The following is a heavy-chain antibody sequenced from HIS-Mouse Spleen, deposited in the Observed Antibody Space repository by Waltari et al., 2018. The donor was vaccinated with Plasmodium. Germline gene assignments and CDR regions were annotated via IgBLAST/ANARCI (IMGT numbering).Heavy chain of an antibody. Sequence: EVQLVESGGGLVQPGGSLRLSWAASGFTFSSYWMSWVRQAPGKGLELVANIKQDGSEKYYVDSVKGRLTISGDNAKNSLYLQMNSLRAEDTAVYYCARETGDFDYWGQGTLVTVSS. V-gene: IGHV3-7*01. CDR3: ARETGDFDY. J-gene: IGHJ4*02. CDR2: IKQDGSEK. CDR1: GFTFSSYW. D-gene: IGHD7-27*01.